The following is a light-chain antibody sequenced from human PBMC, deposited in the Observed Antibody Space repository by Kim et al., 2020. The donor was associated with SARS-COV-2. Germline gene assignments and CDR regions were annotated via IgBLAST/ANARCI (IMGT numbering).Light chain of an antibody. J-gene: IGKJ3*01. CDR1: QSIASY. Sequence: DIQMTQSPSSLSASVGDRVTMSCRASQSIASYLNWYQQKLGKIPTLLIHGTSNLQSGVPSRFSGTGYGTDFTLAISSLQPEDFATYYSQLTYTTAFSLRPGTQMDI. CDR3: QLTYTTAFS. CDR2: GTS. V-gene: IGKV1-39*01.